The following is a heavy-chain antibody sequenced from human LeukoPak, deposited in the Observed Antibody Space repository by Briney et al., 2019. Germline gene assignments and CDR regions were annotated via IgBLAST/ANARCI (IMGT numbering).Heavy chain of an antibody. CDR3: AAAPYYDFWSGMGTDAFDI. D-gene: IGHD3-3*01. J-gene: IGHJ3*02. CDR1: GFTFTSSA. CDR2: IVVGSGNT. V-gene: IGHV1-58*01. Sequence: GASVKVSCKASGFTFTSSAVQWVRQARGQRLEWIGWIVVGSGNTNYAQKFQERVTITRDMSTSTASMELSSLRSEDTAVYYCAAAPYYDFWSGMGTDAFDIWGQGTMVTVSS.